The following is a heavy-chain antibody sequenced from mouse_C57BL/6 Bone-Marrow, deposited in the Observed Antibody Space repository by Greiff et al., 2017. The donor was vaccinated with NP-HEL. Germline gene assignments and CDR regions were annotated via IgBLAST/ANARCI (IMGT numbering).Heavy chain of an antibody. CDR3: ARCYCGSSYLAWFAD. V-gene: IGHV1-64*01. D-gene: IGHD1-1*01. Sequence: VQLQQPGAELVKPGASVKLSCKASGYTFTSYWMHWVKQRPGQGLEWIGMIHPNSGSTNYNEKFKSKATLTVDKSSSTAYMQLSSLTSEDSAVYYCARCYCGSSYLAWFADWGQGTLVTVSA. CDR1: GYTFTSYW. J-gene: IGHJ3*01. CDR2: IHPNSGST.